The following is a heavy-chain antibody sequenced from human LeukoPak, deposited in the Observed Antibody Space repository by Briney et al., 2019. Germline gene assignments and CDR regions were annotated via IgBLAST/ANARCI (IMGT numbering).Heavy chain of an antibody. CDR2: TYYRSKWYN. CDR1: GDSVSSNNGA. D-gene: IGHD3-9*01. CDR3: ARDVGTTGWHTFDY. V-gene: IGHV6-1*01. Sequence: SQTLSLTCAISGDSVSSNNGAWNWIRQSPSRGLEWLGRTYYRSKWYNDYAGSLISRITISPETSKNQFSLQLYSVTPEDTAVYYCARDVGTTGWHTFDYWGQGTLVTVSS. J-gene: IGHJ4*02.